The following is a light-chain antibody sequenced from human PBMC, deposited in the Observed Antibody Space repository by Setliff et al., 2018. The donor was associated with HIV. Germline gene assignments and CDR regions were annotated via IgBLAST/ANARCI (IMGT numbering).Light chain of an antibody. CDR2: DVS. Sequence: QSALTQPASVSGSPGQSITISCIGSSSDIGTYNYVSWYQQHPGRAPKLLIYDVSRRPSGVSDRFSGSKSGNSASLTISGLQAEDEADYYCCSYTSYSTLYAFGGGTKGTVL. J-gene: IGLJ1*01. V-gene: IGLV2-14*01. CDR3: CSYTSYSTLYA. CDR1: SSDIGTYNY.